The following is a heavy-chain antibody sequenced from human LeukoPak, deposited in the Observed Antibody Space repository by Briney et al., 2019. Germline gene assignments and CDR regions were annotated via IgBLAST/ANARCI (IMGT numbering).Heavy chain of an antibody. V-gene: IGHV7-4-1*02. D-gene: IGHD6-6*01. CDR3: ARDLGYSSSSPDYYYYGMDV. CDR2: FNTNTGNP. J-gene: IGHJ6*02. CDR1: GYTFTSYA. Sequence: ASVKVSCKASGYTFTSYAMNWVRQAPGQGLEWMGWFNTNTGNPTYAQGFTGRFVFSLDTSVSTAYLQISSLKAEDTAVYYCARDLGYSSSSPDYYYYGMDVWGQGTTVTVSS.